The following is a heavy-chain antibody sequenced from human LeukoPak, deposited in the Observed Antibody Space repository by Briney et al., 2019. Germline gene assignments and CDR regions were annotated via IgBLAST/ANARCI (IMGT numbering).Heavy chain of an antibody. J-gene: IGHJ3*02. CDR3: AHSQVFSYGSFHDAYDI. CDR2: IYWDDDS. V-gene: IGHV2-5*02. D-gene: IGHD5-18*01. CDR1: GVSLSTSGVG. Sequence: SGPTLVNPTQTLTLTCSLSGVSLSTSGVGVGWIRQPPGKALEWLALIYWDDDSRYSPSLKSRLTIAKDTSKNEVVLTLTNMDSVDTATYYCAHSQVFSYGSFHDAYDIWGLGMLVTVSS.